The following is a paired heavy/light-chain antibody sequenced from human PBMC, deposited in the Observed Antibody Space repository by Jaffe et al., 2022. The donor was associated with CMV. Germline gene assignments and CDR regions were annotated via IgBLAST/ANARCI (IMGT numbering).Light chain of an antibody. J-gene: IGLJ3*02. Sequence: QSVLTQSPSVSEAPGQRVTISCSGSTSNIGNNAVNWYQQLPGKAPKLIIYYDDLVPSGVSDRFSGSKSGTSASLAISGLQSEDEAEYYCVAWDDRLNAPVFGGGTKVTVL. CDR2: YDD. CDR1: TSNIGNNA. CDR3: VAWDDRLNAPV. V-gene: IGLV1-36*01.
Heavy chain of an antibody. Sequence: QVQLVQSGAEVKKPGSSVRVSCKSSGGTFTEYDIGWVRQAPGQGLEWVGGLTPKFGLSYGQNFRDRVTITADESTTTAYMELSSLRSEGDTAVYYCARVIFYGSGNFGWLDPWGPGTLVTVSS. CDR2: LTPKFGL. CDR3: ARVIFYGSGNFGWLDP. V-gene: IGHV1-69*01. CDR1: GGTFTEYD. J-gene: IGHJ5*02. D-gene: IGHD3-10*01.